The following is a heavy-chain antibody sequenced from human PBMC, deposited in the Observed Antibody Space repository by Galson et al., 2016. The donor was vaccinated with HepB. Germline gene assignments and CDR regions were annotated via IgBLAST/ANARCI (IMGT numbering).Heavy chain of an antibody. CDR2: ISGSGGST. CDR3: AKGLKGRDYYGMDV. Sequence: SLRLSCAASGFTFSSYAMSWVRQAPGKGLEWVSAISGSGGSTYYADSVKGRVTISRDNSKNTLYLQMNSLRAEDTAVYYCAKGLKGRDYYGMDVWCQGTTVTVSS. CDR1: GFTFSSYA. J-gene: IGHJ6*02. V-gene: IGHV3-23*01.